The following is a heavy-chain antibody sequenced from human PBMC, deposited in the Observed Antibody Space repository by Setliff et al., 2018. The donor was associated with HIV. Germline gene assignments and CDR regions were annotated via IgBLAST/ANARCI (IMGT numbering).Heavy chain of an antibody. CDR3: ARDRSYPFPYWDY. V-gene: IGHV4-59*01. J-gene: IGHJ4*02. CDR1: GGSMNSYF. Sequence: SETLSLTCTVSGGSMNSYFWSWIRQPPGKGLEYIGYIHYTGSTNYNPSLKSRVTMSVDTSKNHFSLRLNSVTAADTAVYYCARDRSYPFPYWDYWGQGTLVTVSS. CDR2: IHYTGST. D-gene: IGHD2-8*02.